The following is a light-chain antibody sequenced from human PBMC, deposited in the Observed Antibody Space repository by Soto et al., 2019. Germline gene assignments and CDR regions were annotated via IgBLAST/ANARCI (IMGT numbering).Light chain of an antibody. Sequence: TMFNHSPSTLSSSKGERATLSCRASQSVGSDLAWYQQKPGQAPRLLIYDASNRATGTPARFSGSGSGTDFTLTISNLEPEDVAVYYCQQRSNWPWTFGQGTIVDIK. V-gene: IGKV3-11*01. CDR2: DAS. CDR1: QSVGSD. CDR3: QQRSNWPWT. J-gene: IGKJ1*01.